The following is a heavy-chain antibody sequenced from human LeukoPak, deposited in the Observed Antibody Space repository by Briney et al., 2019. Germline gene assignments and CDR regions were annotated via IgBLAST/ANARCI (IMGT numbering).Heavy chain of an antibody. D-gene: IGHD3-9*01. J-gene: IGHJ6*02. Sequence: SETLSLTCTVSGGSISSRDNYWGWFRQPPGKRLEWIGSIYYSGNTYYNPSLESRVTISVDTSKNQFSLKVSSATAADTAVYYCARQDTLTHYYVMDVWGQGTTVTVSS. CDR1: GGSISSRDNY. CDR2: IYYSGNT. CDR3: ARQDTLTHYYVMDV. V-gene: IGHV4-39*01.